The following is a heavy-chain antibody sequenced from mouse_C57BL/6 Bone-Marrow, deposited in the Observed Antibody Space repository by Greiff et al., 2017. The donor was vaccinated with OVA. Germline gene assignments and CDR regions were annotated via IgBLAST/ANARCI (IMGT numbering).Heavy chain of an antibody. CDR3: ASLREAY. Sequence: VQLQQSGAELVRPGTSVKESCKASGYAFTNYLIEWVKQRPGQGLEWIGVINPGSGGTNYNEKFKGKATLTADKSSSTAYMQLSSLTSEDSAVYFCASLREAYWGQGTLVTVSA. CDR2: INPGSGGT. CDR1: GYAFTNYL. J-gene: IGHJ3*01. D-gene: IGHD1-2*01. V-gene: IGHV1-54*01.